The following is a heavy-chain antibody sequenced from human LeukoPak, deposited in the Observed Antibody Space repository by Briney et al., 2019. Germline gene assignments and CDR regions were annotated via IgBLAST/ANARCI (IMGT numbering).Heavy chain of an antibody. CDR2: ISGSGDGT. V-gene: IGHV3-23*01. J-gene: IGHJ6*02. CDR1: GFTFDNYA. CDR3: ARKTLRGYSGYDYSYYYYYYGMDV. D-gene: IGHD5-12*01. Sequence: GGSLRLSCTASGFTFDNYAMIWVRQASGKGLEWVSVISGSGDGTDSADSVRGRFTISRDNAKNTLYLQMNSLRAEDTAVYYCARKTLRGYSGYDYSYYYYYYGMDVWGQGTTVTVSS.